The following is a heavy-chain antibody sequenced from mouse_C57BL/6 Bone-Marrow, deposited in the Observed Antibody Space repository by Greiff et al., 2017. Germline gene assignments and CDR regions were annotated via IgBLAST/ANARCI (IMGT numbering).Heavy chain of an antibody. J-gene: IGHJ1*03. CDR3: ARYDYYGSSWGFDV. V-gene: IGHV3-8*01. CDR1: GYSITSDY. D-gene: IGHD1-1*01. Sequence: VQLKQSGPGLAKPSQTLSLTCSVTGYSITSDYWNWIRKFPGNKLEYMGYISYSGSTYYNPSLKSRISITRDTSKNQYYLQLNSVTTEDTATYYCARYDYYGSSWGFDVWGTGTTVTVSS. CDR2: ISYSGST.